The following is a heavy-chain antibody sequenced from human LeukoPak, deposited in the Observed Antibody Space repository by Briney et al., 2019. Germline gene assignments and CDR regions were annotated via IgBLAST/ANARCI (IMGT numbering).Heavy chain of an antibody. CDR1: GNTFTGYY. V-gene: IGHV1-2*02. J-gene: IGHJ3*02. CDR2: IIPNSGGT. Sequence: ASVKVSCKASGNTFTGYYMHWVRQAPGQGLEWMGWIIPNSGGTNYAQNFQGRVTLTRDTSISTAYMELSRLKSDDTAIYYCARDNRLYDAFDIWGQGTMVTVSS. D-gene: IGHD4/OR15-4a*01. CDR3: ARDNRLYDAFDI.